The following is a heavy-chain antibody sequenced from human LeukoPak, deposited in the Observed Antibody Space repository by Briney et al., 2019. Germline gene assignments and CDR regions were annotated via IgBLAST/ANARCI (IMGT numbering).Heavy chain of an antibody. CDR2: FYSTGST. CDR3: ARDQYSGSLDY. V-gene: IGHV4-4*07. Sequence: SETLSLTCAVYGGSFSGYYWTWIRQPAGKGLEWIGRFYSTGSTNYNPSLKSRVTMSVDTSKNQFSLKLSSVTAADTAVYYCARDQYSGSLDYWGQGTLVTVSS. J-gene: IGHJ4*02. D-gene: IGHD1-26*01. CDR1: GGSFSGYY.